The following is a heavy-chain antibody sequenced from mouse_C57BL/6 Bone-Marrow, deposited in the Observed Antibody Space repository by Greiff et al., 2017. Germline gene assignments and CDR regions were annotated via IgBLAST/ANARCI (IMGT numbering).Heavy chain of an antibody. CDR2: INPGSGGT. CDR1: GYAFTNYL. V-gene: IGHV1-54*01. J-gene: IGHJ1*03. D-gene: IGHD1-1*01. Sequence: LVESGAELVRPGTSVKVSCKASGYAFTNYLIEWVKQRPGQGLAWIGVINPGSGGTNYNEKFKGKATLTADKSSSTAYMQLSSLTSEDSAVYFCARLGDYYGWGTGTTVTVSS. CDR3: ARLGDYYG.